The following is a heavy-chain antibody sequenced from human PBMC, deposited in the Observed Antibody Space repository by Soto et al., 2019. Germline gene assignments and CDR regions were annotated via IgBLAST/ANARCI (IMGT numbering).Heavy chain of an antibody. Sequence: SETLSLTCTVSGGSISSYYWSWIRQPPGKGLEWIGYIYYSGSTNYNPSLKSRVTISVDTSKNQFSLKLSSVTAADTAVYYCARTSYYDFWSGYLLDYWGQGTLVTVSS. J-gene: IGHJ4*02. D-gene: IGHD3-3*01. CDR3: ARTSYYDFWSGYLLDY. V-gene: IGHV4-59*08. CDR2: IYYSGST. CDR1: GGSISSYY.